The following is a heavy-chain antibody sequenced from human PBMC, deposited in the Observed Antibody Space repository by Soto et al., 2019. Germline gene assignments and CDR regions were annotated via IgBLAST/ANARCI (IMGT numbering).Heavy chain of an antibody. D-gene: IGHD2-21*02. Sequence: GGASETLSLTCTVPGGSISGYYWSWIRQPPGKGLEWIAYIYSSGSTNYNPSLKSRVTISVDTSKNQFSLKLNSVTAADTAVYYCARVAPNCGGDCYDWWGQGTLVTVSS. V-gene: IGHV4-59*01. CDR1: GGSISGYY. CDR2: IYSSGST. J-gene: IGHJ4*02. CDR3: ARVAPNCGGDCYDW.